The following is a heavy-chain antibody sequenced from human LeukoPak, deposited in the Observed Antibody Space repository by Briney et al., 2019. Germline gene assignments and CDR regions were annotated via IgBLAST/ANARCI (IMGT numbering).Heavy chain of an antibody. CDR2: INPSGGST. J-gene: IGHJ3*02. Sequence: ASVKVSCKASGYTFTSYYMHWVRQAPGQGREWMGIINPSGGSTSYAQKFQGRVTMTRDMSTSTVYMELSSLRSEDTAVYYCATLFGGYCSSTSCYGGAFDIWGQGTMVTVSS. CDR1: GYTFTSYY. V-gene: IGHV1-46*01. D-gene: IGHD2-2*01. CDR3: ATLFGGYCSSTSCYGGAFDI.